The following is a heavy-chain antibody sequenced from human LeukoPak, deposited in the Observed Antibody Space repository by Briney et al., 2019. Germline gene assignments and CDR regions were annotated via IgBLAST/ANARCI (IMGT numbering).Heavy chain of an antibody. Sequence: GGSLRLSCAASAATFSSYCMHWVRQAPGKGLVWVSRINPDGSSTNYADSVKRRFTISRDNVKNTLYLQMNSLRAEDTAVYYCATPGIRDQYDFDSWGQGTLVTVSS. CDR3: ATPGIRDQYDFDS. V-gene: IGHV3-74*01. D-gene: IGHD6-13*01. CDR1: AATFSSYC. CDR2: INPDGSST. J-gene: IGHJ4*02.